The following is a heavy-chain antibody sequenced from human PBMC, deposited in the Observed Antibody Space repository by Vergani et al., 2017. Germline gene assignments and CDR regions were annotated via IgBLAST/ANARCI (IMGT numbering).Heavy chain of an antibody. V-gene: IGHV4-59*01. D-gene: IGHD6-13*01. Sequence: QVQLQESGPGLVKPSETLSLTCTVSGGSISSYYWGWIRQPPGKGLEWIGDIYYSGSTNYNPSLKSRVTISVDTSKNQFSLKLSSVTAADTAVYYCASAYSSSWYPYWGQGTLVTVSS. J-gene: IGHJ4*02. CDR3: ASAYSSSWYPY. CDR2: IYYSGST. CDR1: GGSISSYY.